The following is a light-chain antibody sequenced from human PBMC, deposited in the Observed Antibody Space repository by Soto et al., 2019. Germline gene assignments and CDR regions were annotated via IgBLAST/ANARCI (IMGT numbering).Light chain of an antibody. CDR1: DNMDIY. V-gene: IGKV3-11*01. CDR3: QQRKYWPRLT. Sequence: ETVLTQSPVSLSLSTGGRATLYCRASDNMDIYLAWYQQRPGQAPRLLIYDASNMATGIPARFSGSGSGTDFGLNISSLEPEDFYFYDCQQRKYWPRLTVRGGTMVEIK. J-gene: IGKJ4*02. CDR2: DAS.